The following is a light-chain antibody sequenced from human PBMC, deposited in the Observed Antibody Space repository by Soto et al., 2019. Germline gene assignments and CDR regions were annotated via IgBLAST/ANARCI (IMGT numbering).Light chain of an antibody. J-gene: IGLJ1*01. CDR3: FPFTTAWTHV. V-gene: IGLV2-14*01. CDR2: EVS. CDR1: SSDVGAYNY. Sequence: QSVLTQPASVSGSPGQSITISCTGTSSDVGAYNYVSWFQQHPGKAPTLIISEVSNRPSGVSNRFSGSKSGNAASLTISGLQAEDEADYFCFPFTTAWTHVFGTGTKLTVL.